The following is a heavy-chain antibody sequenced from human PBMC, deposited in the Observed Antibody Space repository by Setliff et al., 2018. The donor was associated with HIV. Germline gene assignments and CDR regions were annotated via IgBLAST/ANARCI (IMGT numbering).Heavy chain of an antibody. CDR3: VKSQWLRFDVFDV. CDR1: GFSFGDFT. CDR2: INWRSEK. J-gene: IGHJ3*01. D-gene: IGHD5-12*01. Sequence: PGGSLRLSCAASGFSFGDFTFNWVRQAPGKGLEWLCYINWRSEKYYADSVKGRFTISRDNGKNSLYLHMNSLRAEESAVYYCVKSQWLRFDVFDVWGQGTMVTVAS. V-gene: IGHV3-48*01.